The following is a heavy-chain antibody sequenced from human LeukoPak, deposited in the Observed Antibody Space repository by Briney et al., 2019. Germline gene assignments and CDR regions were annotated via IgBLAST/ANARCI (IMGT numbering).Heavy chain of an antibody. CDR2: INTGGNDI. J-gene: IGHJ4*02. CDR1: GFTFSAYW. CDR3: ARSRVVGGTGPNDY. Sequence: GGSLRLSCAASGFTFSAYWMHWVRQAPGKGLVWLSRINTGGNDITYADSVKGRFTISRDNAKNTLYLQMNSLTVEDTAVYFCARSRVVGGTGPNDYWGQGTLVTVSS. D-gene: IGHD2-15*01. V-gene: IGHV3-74*01.